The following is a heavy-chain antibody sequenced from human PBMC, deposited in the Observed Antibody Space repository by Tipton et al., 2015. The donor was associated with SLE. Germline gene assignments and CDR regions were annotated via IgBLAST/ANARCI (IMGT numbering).Heavy chain of an antibody. CDR2: IYYSGST. D-gene: IGHD3-22*01. J-gene: IGHJ4*02. CDR1: GGSISSHSYY. Sequence: TLSLTCTVSGGSISSHSYYWGWVRQPPGKGLEWIGSIYYSGSTYYNPSLKSRVTISLDTSKNQFSLSLNSVTAADTAIYYCARVHAAGDYDSSGFSNWGQGALVTVSS. CDR3: ARVHAAGDYDSSGFSN. V-gene: IGHV4-39*07.